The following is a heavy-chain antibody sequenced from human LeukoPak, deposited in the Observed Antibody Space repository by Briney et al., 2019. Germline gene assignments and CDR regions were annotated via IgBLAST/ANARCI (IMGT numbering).Heavy chain of an antibody. D-gene: IGHD5-18*01. Sequence: GSLRLSCAASGFTFSSYGMHWVRQAPGKGLEWVAVIWYDGSNKYYADFVKGRFTISRDNSKNTLYLQMNSLRAEDTAVYYCARVRGYSYGLAYWGQGTLVTVSS. V-gene: IGHV3-33*01. CDR2: IWYDGSNK. CDR1: GFTFSSYG. CDR3: ARVRGYSYGLAY. J-gene: IGHJ4*02.